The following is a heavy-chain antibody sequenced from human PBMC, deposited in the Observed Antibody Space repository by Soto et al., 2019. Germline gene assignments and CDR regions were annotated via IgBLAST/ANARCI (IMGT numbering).Heavy chain of an antibody. V-gene: IGHV1-3*01. CDR3: ARDSGYSSYPDY. Sequence: QVQLVQSGAEVKKPGASVKVSCKASGYTFTSYAMHWVRQAPGQRLEWMGWINAGNCNTKYSQKFQGRVTITRDTSASTAYMELSSLRSEDTAVYYCARDSGYSSYPDYWGQGTLVTVSS. CDR1: GYTFTSYA. CDR2: INAGNCNT. J-gene: IGHJ4*02. D-gene: IGHD6-13*01.